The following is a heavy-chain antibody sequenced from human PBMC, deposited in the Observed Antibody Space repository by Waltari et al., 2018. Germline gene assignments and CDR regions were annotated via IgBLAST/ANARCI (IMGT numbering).Heavy chain of an antibody. D-gene: IGHD1-26*01. J-gene: IGHJ5*02. CDR1: GFSVSGVY. V-gene: IGHV3-53*01. CDR3: ARPVGNET. Sequence: EVQLVESGGGLVQPGGSLRLSCEASGFSVSGVYMTWVRQAPGKGLQWVSIIYSGGSTYYADSVKGRFTISRDNSKNTVFLQMNSLRVDDTAVYYCARPVGNETWGQGTLVTVSS. CDR2: IYSGGST.